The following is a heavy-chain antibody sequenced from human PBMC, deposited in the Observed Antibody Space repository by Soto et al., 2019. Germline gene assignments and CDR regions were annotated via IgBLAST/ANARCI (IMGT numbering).Heavy chain of an antibody. CDR1: GFTVSDNY. CDR2: ISSGGTI. J-gene: IGHJ4*02. CDR3: ARGFPTMTYYGEYYFDH. D-gene: IGHD3-10*01. V-gene: IGHV3-53*01. Sequence: GSLRLSCAASGFTVSDNYMTWVRQAPGKGLEWVSVISSGGTIYYADSVKGRFTISRDYSRNTLYLQMNSLRAADTAMYYCARGFPTMTYYGEYYFDHWGLGTLVTVSS.